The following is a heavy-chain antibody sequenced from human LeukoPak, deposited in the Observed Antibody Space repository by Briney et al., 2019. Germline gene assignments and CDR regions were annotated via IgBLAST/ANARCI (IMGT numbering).Heavy chain of an antibody. Sequence: SVKVSCKASGGTFSSYAISWVRQAPGQGLEWMGGIIPIFGTANYAQKFQGRVTITAGESTSPAYMELSSLRSEDTAVYYCARGPSITMVRGGQWYYYMDVWGKGTTVTISS. D-gene: IGHD3-10*01. CDR2: IIPIFGTA. CDR1: GGTFSSYA. CDR3: ARGPSITMVRGGQWYYYMDV. V-gene: IGHV1-69*13. J-gene: IGHJ6*03.